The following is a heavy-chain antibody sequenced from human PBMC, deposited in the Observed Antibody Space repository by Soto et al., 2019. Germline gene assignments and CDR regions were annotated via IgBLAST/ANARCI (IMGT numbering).Heavy chain of an antibody. V-gene: IGHV4-59*02. D-gene: IGHD3-22*01. CDR2: ISSRGNS. J-gene: IGHJ6*02. CDR1: GDSVRSYF. Sequence: QVKLQESGPGLVKPSETLSLTCTVSGDSVRSYFWNCMRQPPGKGLEWIGYISSRGNSNTNPALESRVSIAVDTSTNRLSLKLTSVTAADTAVYYCARDVGGSYYNMDVWGQGTTVTVSS. CDR3: ARDVGGSYYNMDV.